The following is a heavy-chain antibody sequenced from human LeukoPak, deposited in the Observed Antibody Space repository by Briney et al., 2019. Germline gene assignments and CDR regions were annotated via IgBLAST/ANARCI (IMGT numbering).Heavy chain of an antibody. CDR3: ARGDWYYYYYYMDV. D-gene: IGHD3/OR15-3a*01. J-gene: IGHJ6*03. CDR2: IYYTGST. CDR1: GGSISSYH. Sequence: AETLSLTCTVSGGSISSYHWSWIRQPPGKGLEWIGYIYYTGSTNYNPSLKSRVTISVDTSKNQFSLKLSSVTAADTAVYYCARGDWYYYYYYMDVWGKGTTVTISS. V-gene: IGHV4-59*01.